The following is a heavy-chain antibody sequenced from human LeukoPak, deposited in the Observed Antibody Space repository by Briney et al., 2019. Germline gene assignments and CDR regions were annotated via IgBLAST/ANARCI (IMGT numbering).Heavy chain of an antibody. Sequence: GRSLRLSCAASGFTFDDYAMHWVRQAPGKGLEWVSGISWNGDNIGYADSVKGRFTISRDNAKNSLYLQMNILRPEDTALYYCAKDDMVRGAIAYGMDVWGQGTTVTVSS. CDR1: GFTFDDYA. CDR3: AKDDMVRGAIAYGMDV. J-gene: IGHJ6*02. V-gene: IGHV3-9*01. CDR2: ISWNGDNI. D-gene: IGHD3-10*01.